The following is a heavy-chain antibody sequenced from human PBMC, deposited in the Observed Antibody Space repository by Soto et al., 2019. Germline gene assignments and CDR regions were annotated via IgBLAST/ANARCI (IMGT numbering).Heavy chain of an antibody. Sequence: QVQLQESGPGLVKPSETLSLTCTVSGGSISSYYWSWIRQPPGKGLEWIGYIYYSGSTDYNPSLKSRVTISVDTSKNQFSLKLSSVTAADTAVYYCARWLQPPYYFDYWGQGTLVTVSS. CDR1: GGSISSYY. CDR3: ARWLQPPYYFDY. D-gene: IGHD5-12*01. J-gene: IGHJ4*02. CDR2: IYYSGST. V-gene: IGHV4-59*01.